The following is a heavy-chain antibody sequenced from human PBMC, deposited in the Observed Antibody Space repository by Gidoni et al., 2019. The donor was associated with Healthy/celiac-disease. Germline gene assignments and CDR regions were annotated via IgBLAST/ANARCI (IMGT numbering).Heavy chain of an antibody. CDR3: ARDSGQTMTTVTTGIDY. CDR2: INPNSGGT. V-gene: IGHV1-2*02. Sequence: QVQLVQSGAEVKKPGASVKVSCQASGYTLTGYYMHGVRQAPGQGLEWMGWINPNSGGTNDAQKFQGRVTMTRDTSISTAYMELSRLRSDDTAVYYCARDSGQTMTTVTTGIDYWGQGTLVTVSS. D-gene: IGHD4-17*01. J-gene: IGHJ4*02. CDR1: GYTLTGYY.